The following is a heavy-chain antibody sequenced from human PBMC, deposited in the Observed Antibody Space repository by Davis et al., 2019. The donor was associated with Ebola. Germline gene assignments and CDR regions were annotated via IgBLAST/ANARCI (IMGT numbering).Heavy chain of an antibody. Sequence: SVKVSCKASGYTFTTFHMHWVRQAPGHGLEWMGRIVPILGVADYAEKFQGRLIITADKFTSTVYMELSSLRSEDTAVYYCALLTGTTVDDIDYWGQGTLVTVSS. CDR1: GYTFTTFH. D-gene: IGHD1-14*01. V-gene: IGHV1-69*02. CDR3: ALLTGTTVDDIDY. CDR2: IVPILGVA. J-gene: IGHJ4*02.